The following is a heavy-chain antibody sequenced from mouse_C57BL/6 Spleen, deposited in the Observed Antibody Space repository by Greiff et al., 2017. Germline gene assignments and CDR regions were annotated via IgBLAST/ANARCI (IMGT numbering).Heavy chain of an antibody. CDR1: GYTFTDYY. CDR3: ASYYGSSYVWYFDV. CDR2: INPNNGGT. D-gene: IGHD1-1*01. Sequence: VQLQQSGPELVKPGASVKISCKASGYTFTDYYMNWVKQSHGKSLEWIGDINPNNGGTSYNQKFKGKATLTVDKSSSTAYMELRSLTSEDSAVYYCASYYGSSYVWYFDVWGTGTTVTVSS. J-gene: IGHJ1*03. V-gene: IGHV1-26*01.